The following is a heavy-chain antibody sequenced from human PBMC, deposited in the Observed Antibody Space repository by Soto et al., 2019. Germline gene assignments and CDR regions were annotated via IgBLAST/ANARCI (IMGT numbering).Heavy chain of an antibody. J-gene: IGHJ6*02. D-gene: IGHD5-18*01. Sequence: GESLKISCKGSGYSFTSYWIGWVRQMPGKGLEWMGIIYPGDSDTRYSPSFQGQVTISADKSISTAYLQWSSLKASDTAMYYCARTEEYSYGSQYYYCGMDVWGRGTTVTVSS. CDR1: GYSFTSYW. CDR3: ARTEEYSYGSQYYYCGMDV. CDR2: IYPGDSDT. V-gene: IGHV5-51*01.